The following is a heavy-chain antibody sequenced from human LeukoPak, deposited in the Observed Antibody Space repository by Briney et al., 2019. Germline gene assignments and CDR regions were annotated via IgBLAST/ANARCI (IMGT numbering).Heavy chain of an antibody. CDR2: ISGSGGST. D-gene: IGHD6-19*01. CDR3: AKGDPSSGGYHFDY. Sequence: GGSLRLSCATSGFTFSSYAMSWVRQAPGKGLEWVSAISGSGGSTYYADSVKGRSTISRDNSKNTLYLQMNSLRGEDTAVYYCAKGDPSSGGYHFDYGAQETLSPSPQ. V-gene: IGHV3-23*01. J-gene: IGHJ4*02. CDR1: GFTFSSYA.